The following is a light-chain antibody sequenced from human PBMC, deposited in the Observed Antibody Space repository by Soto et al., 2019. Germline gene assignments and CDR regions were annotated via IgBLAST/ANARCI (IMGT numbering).Light chain of an antibody. CDR2: GAS. CDR1: QSVDSTY. V-gene: IGKV3-20*01. J-gene: IGKJ1*01. CDR3: QHYDRT. Sequence: EIVLTQSPGTLSLSPGESATLSCRASQSVDSTYIAWYQQKPGHAPRLLIYGASGRATGIPDRFSVSGSGTDFSLSISRLEPEEFAVYFSQHYDRTFGQGAKVDI.